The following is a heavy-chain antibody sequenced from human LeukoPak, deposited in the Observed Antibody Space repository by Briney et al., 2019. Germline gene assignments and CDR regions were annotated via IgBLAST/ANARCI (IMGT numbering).Heavy chain of an antibody. V-gene: IGHV4-38-2*02. CDR1: GHSISSGYY. J-gene: IGHJ5*02. CDR2: IYHSGST. Sequence: SETLSLTCTVSGHSISSGYYWGWIRQPPGKGLEWIGSIYHSGSTYYNPSLESRVTISVDTSKNQFSLKLSSVTAADTAVYYCARDHVPGIAAAGTYNWFDPWGQGTLVTVSS. CDR3: ARDHVPGIAAAGTYNWFDP. D-gene: IGHD6-13*01.